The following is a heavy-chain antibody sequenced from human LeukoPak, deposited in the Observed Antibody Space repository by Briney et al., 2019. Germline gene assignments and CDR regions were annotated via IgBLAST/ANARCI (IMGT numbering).Heavy chain of an antibody. CDR2: IIPIFGTA. D-gene: IGHD2-2*01. CDR1: GGTFSSYA. Sequence: SVKVSCKASGGTFSSYAISWVRQAPGQGLEWMGGIIPIFGTANYAQKFQGRVTITADGPTSTAYMELSSLRSEDTAVYYCARNIVVVPAAMGGYYYYYYMDVWGKGTTVTISS. V-gene: IGHV1-69*01. J-gene: IGHJ6*03. CDR3: ARNIVVVPAAMGGYYYYYYMDV.